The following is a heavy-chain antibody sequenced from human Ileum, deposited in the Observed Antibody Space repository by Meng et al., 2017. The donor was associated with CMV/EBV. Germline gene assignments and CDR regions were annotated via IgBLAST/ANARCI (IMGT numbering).Heavy chain of an antibody. D-gene: IGHD2-2*01. Sequence: SETLSLTCTVSGGSISSYYWSWIRQPPGKGLEWIGYIYYSGSTNYNPSLKSRVTISVDTSKNQFSLKLSSVTAADTAVYYCARGYLYCSSTSCLDYWGQGTLVTGSS. J-gene: IGHJ4*02. CDR3: ARGYLYCSSTSCLDY. V-gene: IGHV4-59*01. CDR1: GGSISSYY. CDR2: IYYSGST.